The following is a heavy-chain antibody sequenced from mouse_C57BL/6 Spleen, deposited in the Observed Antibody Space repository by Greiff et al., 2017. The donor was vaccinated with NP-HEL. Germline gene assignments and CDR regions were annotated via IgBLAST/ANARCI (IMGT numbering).Heavy chain of an antibody. CDR1: GYTFTSYW. J-gene: IGHJ4*01. CDR3: ASGEGVMDY. Sequence: QVQLQQPGAELVMPGASVKLSCKASGYTFTSYWMHWVKQRPGQGLEWIGEIDPSDSYTNYNQKFKGKSTLTVDKSSSTAYMQLSSLTSEDSAVYYCASGEGVMDYWGQGTSVTVSS. CDR2: IDPSDSYT. V-gene: IGHV1-69*01.